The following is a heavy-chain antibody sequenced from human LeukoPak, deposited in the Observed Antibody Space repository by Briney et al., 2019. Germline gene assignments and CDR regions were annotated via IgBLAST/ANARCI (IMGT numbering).Heavy chain of an antibody. J-gene: IGHJ4*02. CDR3: ASHAGVLSHLGD. Sequence: PGGSLRLSCAASGFTFTDFYMSWIRQAPGKGLVWVSRINTDGSSTSYADSVKGRFTISRDNAKNTLYLQMNSLRAEDTAVYYCASHAGVLSHLGDWGQGTLVTVSS. V-gene: IGHV3-74*01. CDR1: GFTFTDFY. CDR2: INTDGSST. D-gene: IGHD4/OR15-4a*01.